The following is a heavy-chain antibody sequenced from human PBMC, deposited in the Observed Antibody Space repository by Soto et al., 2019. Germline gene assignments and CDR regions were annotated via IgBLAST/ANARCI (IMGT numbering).Heavy chain of an antibody. Sequence: QVQLVQSGAEVKKPGSSGQVSCKASGGTFSSYAISWVRQAPGQGLEWMGGIIPNFGTANYAQKFQGRVTITADESTSTAYVELSSLRSDDTAVYYCARSMWGSTVTPPRFDYGMDVWGQGTTVTDSS. CDR2: IIPNFGTA. V-gene: IGHV1-69*01. CDR3: ARSMWGSTVTPPRFDYGMDV. CDR1: GGTFSSYA. D-gene: IGHD4-17*01. J-gene: IGHJ6*02.